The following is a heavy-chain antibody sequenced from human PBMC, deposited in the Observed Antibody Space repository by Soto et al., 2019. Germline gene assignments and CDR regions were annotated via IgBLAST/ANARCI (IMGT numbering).Heavy chain of an antibody. D-gene: IGHD6-13*01. CDR1: GGSFSGYY. Sequence: QVQLQQWGAGLLKPSETLSLTCAVYGGSFSGYYWSWIRQPPGKGLEWIGEINHSGSTNYNPSLKSRVTISVDTSKNQFYLKPSSVTAADTAVYYCARGLGSSWYDRDYWGQGTLVTVSS. CDR2: INHSGST. V-gene: IGHV4-34*01. CDR3: ARGLGSSWYDRDY. J-gene: IGHJ4*02.